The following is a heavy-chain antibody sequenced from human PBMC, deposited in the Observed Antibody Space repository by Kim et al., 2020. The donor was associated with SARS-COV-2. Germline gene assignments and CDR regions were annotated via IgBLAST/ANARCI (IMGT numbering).Heavy chain of an antibody. V-gene: IGHV4-34*01. D-gene: IGHD2-2*02. CDR3: ARVVVVPAAIYYYYYGMDV. J-gene: IGHJ6*01. Sequence: SETLSLTCAVYGGSFSGYYWSWIRQPPGKGLEWIGEINHSGSTNYNPSLKSRVTISVDTSKNQFSLKLSSVTAADTAVYYCARVVVVPAAIYYYYYGMDV. CDR2: INHSGST. CDR1: GGSFSGYY.